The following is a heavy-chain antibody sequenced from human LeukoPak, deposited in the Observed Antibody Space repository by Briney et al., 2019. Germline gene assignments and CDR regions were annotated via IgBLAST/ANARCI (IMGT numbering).Heavy chain of an antibody. D-gene: IGHD6-6*01. CDR3: TGRAARRSPNYYYYYYMDV. CDR1: GYTLTELS. J-gene: IGHJ6*03. V-gene: IGHV1-24*01. CDR2: FDPEDGET. Sequence: GASVKVSCKVSGYTLTELSMHWVRQAPGKGLEWMGGFDPEDGETIYAQKFQGRVTMTEDTSTDTAYIELSSLRSEDTAVYYCTGRAARRSPNYYYYYYMDVWGKGTTVTVSS.